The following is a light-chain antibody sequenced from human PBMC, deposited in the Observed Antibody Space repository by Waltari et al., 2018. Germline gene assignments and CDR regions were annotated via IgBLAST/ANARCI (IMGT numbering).Light chain of an antibody. Sequence: QSALTPPVPVSGSPGPSITISCTGTSGDVGGYNLVSWYQQHPGKAPKLMIYEVGKRPSGISNRFSGSKSGNTASLTISGLQAEDEADYYCCSYAGAGTGVFGGGTKVTVL. CDR3: CSYAGAGTGV. V-gene: IGLV2-23*02. CDR2: EVG. J-gene: IGLJ3*02. CDR1: SGDVGGYNL.